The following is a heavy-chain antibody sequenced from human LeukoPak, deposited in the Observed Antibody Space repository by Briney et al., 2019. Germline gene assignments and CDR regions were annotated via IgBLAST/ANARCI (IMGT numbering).Heavy chain of an antibody. CDR1: GYTFTSYY. V-gene: IGHV1-46*01. CDR3: ATADAGYGDYVFDY. CDR2: INPSGGST. D-gene: IGHD4-17*01. Sequence: VASVKVSCKASGYTFTSYYMHWVRQAPGQGLGWMGIINPSGGSTSYAQKFQGRVTMTRDASTSTVYMELSSLRSEDTAVYYCATADAGYGDYVFDYWGQGTLVTVSS. J-gene: IGHJ4*02.